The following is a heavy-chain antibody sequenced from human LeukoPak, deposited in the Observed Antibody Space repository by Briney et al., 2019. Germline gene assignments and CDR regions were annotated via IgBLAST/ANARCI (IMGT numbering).Heavy chain of an antibody. J-gene: IGHJ4*02. D-gene: IGHD4-23*01. CDR3: ARDGDYGGNPDY. CDR1: GFTFSSYS. Sequence: GGSLRLSCAASGFTFSSYSMNWVRQVPGKGLEWVSSITSSSSYIYYADSVKGRFTISRDNAKNSLYLQMNSLRAEDTAVYYCARDGDYGGNPDYWGQGTLVTVSS. CDR2: ITSSSSYI. V-gene: IGHV3-21*01.